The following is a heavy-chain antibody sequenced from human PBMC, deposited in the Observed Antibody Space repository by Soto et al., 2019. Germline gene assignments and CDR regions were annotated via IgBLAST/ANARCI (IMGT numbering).Heavy chain of an antibody. Sequence: QVHLVQSAAKVKKPGSSVRVSCTVSGGTFGRNTIVWVRQAPEQGLECMGHIVPIFGTFKYAQKFQGRVTFTADESTTTAYMDLSSLTSEDTAVYFCARDLNWALDYWGQGTLVTVSS. J-gene: IGHJ4*02. D-gene: IGHD7-27*01. CDR2: IVPIFGTF. V-gene: IGHV1-69*01. CDR3: ARDLNWALDY. CDR1: GGTFGRNT.